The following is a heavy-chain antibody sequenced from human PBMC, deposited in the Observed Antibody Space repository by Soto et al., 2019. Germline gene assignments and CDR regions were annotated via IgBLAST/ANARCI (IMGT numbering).Heavy chain of an antibody. J-gene: IGHJ4*02. D-gene: IGHD2-15*01. V-gene: IGHV1-46*01. CDR2: INPSGGST. CDR1: GYTFTSYY. Sequence: GASVKVSCKASGYTFTSYYMHWVRQAPGQGLEWMGIINPSGGSTSYAQKFQGRVTMTRDTSTSTVYMELSSLRSEDTAVYYCARDPQDIVVVVATLNPYFDYWGQGTLVTVSS. CDR3: ARDPQDIVVVVATLNPYFDY.